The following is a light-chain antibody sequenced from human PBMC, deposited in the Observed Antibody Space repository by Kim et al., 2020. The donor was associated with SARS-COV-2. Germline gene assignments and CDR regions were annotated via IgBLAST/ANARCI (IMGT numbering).Light chain of an antibody. CDR3: QQSNSYPYT. CDR1: QSVSRR. Sequence: SGSVGDRVTITCRASQSVSRRVAWYQQKPGKAPRLLIYKASNLESGVPSRFSGSGSGTEFTLTISSLQPDDFATYYCQQSNSYPYTFGQGTKLEI. J-gene: IGKJ2*01. CDR2: KAS. V-gene: IGKV1-5*03.